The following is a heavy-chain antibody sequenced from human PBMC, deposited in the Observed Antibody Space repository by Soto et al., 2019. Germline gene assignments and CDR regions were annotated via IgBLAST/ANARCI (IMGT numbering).Heavy chain of an antibody. CDR1: GFTFSSYS. CDR3: AGELRAVRFSMIVGVDPDY. D-gene: IGHD3-22*01. Sequence: GGSLRLSCAASGFTFSSYSMNWVRQAPGKGLEWVSYISSSSSTIYYADSVKGRFTISRDNAKNSLYLQMNSLRDEDTAGYYCAGELRAVRFSMIVGVDPDYWGQGTLGTVSS. J-gene: IGHJ4*02. V-gene: IGHV3-48*02. CDR2: ISSSSSTI.